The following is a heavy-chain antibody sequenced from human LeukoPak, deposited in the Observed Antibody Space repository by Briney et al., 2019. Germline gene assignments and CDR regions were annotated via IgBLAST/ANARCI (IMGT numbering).Heavy chain of an antibody. CDR2: ISSSSSYI. J-gene: IGHJ4*02. Sequence: GGSLRLSCAASGFTFSSYSMNWVRQAPGKGLEWVSSISSSSSYIYYADSVKGRFTTSRDNAKNSLYLQMNSLRAEDTAVYYCARDRRSNRGGWPVDYWGQGTLVTVSS. V-gene: IGHV3-21*01. CDR3: ARDRRSNRGGWPVDY. D-gene: IGHD1-14*01. CDR1: GFTFSSYS.